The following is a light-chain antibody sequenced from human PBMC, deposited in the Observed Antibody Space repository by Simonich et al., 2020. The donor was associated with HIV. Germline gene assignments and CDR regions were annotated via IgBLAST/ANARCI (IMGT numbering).Light chain of an antibody. CDR2: AAS. CDR1: QGISNS. J-gene: IGKJ1*01. Sequence: DIQMTQSPSSLSASVGDRVTITCRANQGISNSLAWYQQKPGKAPKLLLYAASRLESGVPFRFSGSGSGTDYTLTISNLQPEDFATYYCQQYYSTPPWTFGQETKVEIK. CDR3: QQYYSTPPWT. V-gene: IGKV1-NL1*01.